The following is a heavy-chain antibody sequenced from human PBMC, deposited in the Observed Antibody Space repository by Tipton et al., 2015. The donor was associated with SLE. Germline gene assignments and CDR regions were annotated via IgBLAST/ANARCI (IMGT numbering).Heavy chain of an antibody. CDR1: GGSISSSSYY. CDR2: IYYSGTT. Sequence: TLSLTCTVSGGSISSSSYYWGWIRQPPGKGLEWIGSIYYSGTTNYNPSLKSRVLMSVDTSKNQFSLKLSSVTAADTAVYYCAGPHTINDLYAFDIWGQGTLVTVSS. D-gene: IGHD2/OR15-2a*01. V-gene: IGHV4-39*07. J-gene: IGHJ4*02. CDR3: AGPHTINDLYAFDI.